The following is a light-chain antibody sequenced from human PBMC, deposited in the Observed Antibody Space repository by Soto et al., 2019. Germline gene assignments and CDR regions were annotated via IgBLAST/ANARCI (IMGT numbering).Light chain of an antibody. V-gene: IGKV1-39*01. J-gene: IGKJ2*03. CDR1: QSISSY. CDR3: QLSSCTPYR. Sequence: QISLSTSSLSASVGDRVTITCLACQSISSYLNWYQQKPGKAPKLLIYAESSLQSGVTSRFSGSGSGTDFNLTISSLQPEDFVTYYSQLSSCTPYRSGERTKP. CDR2: AES.